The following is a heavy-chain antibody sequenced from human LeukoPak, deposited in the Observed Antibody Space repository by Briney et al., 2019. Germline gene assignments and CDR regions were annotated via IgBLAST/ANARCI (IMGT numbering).Heavy chain of an antibody. CDR3: ARGILLRP. J-gene: IGHJ5*02. CDR2: INHSGST. CDR1: GGPFSGYY. V-gene: IGHV4-34*01. D-gene: IGHD3-16*01. Sequence: PSETLSLTCAVYGGPFSGYYWSWIRQPPGKGLEWIGEINHSGSTNYNPSLKSRVTISVDTSKNQFSLKLSSVTAADTAVYYCARGILLRPWGQGTLVTVSS.